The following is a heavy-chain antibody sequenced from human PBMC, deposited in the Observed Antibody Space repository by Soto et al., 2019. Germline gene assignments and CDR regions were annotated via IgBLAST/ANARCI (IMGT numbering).Heavy chain of an antibody. CDR1: GYTFTSYD. CDR2: MNPNSGNT. CDR3: ARGGIVVVPAATKARYYYGMDV. V-gene: IGHV1-8*01. D-gene: IGHD2-2*01. Sequence: QVQLVQSGAEVKKPGASVKVSCKASGYTFTSYDSNWVRQATGQGREWMGWMNPNSGNTGYAQKFQGRVTMTRNTSISTAYMELSSLRSEDTAVYYCARGGIVVVPAATKARYYYGMDVWGQGTTVTVSS. J-gene: IGHJ6*02.